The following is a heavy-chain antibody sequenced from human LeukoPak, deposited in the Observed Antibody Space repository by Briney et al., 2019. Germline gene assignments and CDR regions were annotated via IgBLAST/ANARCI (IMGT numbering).Heavy chain of an antibody. CDR3: ARDLSGSGSAGY. D-gene: IGHD5-12*01. Sequence: GGSLRLSCAASGFTFSSYAMHWVRQAPGKGLEWVAVISYDGSNKYYADSVKGRFTISRDNSKNTLYLQMNSLRAEDTAVYYCARDLSGSGSAGYWGQGTLVTVSS. CDR2: ISYDGSNK. J-gene: IGHJ4*02. V-gene: IGHV3-30-3*01. CDR1: GFTFSSYA.